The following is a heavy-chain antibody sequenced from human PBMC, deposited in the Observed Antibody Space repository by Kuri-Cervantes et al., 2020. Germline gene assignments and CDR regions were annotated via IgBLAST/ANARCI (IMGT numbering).Heavy chain of an antibody. J-gene: IGHJ4*02. CDR2: INHSGST. CDR1: GGSFSGYY. V-gene: IGHV4-34*01. CDR3: ARGVTMVRGAITNGNFDY. D-gene: IGHD3-10*01. Sequence: GSLRLSCAVYGGSFSGYYWSWIRQPPGKGLEWIGEINHSGSTNYNPSLKSRVTISVDTSKNQFSLKLSSVTAADTAVYYCARGVTMVRGAITNGNFDYWGQGILVTVSS.